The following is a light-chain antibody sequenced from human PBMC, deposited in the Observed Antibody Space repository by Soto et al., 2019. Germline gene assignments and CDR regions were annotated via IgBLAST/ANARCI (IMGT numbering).Light chain of an antibody. V-gene: IGKV1-5*03. Sequence: DIQMTQSPSSVSASVGDRVTITCRASQSITTWLAWYQQKPGKAPKLLIYKATNLQSGVPSRFSGSGSGTEFSLTISSLQPDDFATYYCQRYNDYQYIFGQGTKLEIK. CDR1: QSITTW. J-gene: IGKJ2*01. CDR2: KAT. CDR3: QRYNDYQYI.